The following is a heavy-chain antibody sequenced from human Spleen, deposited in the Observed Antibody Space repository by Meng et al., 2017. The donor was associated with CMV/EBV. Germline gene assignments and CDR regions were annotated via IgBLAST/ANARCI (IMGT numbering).Heavy chain of an antibody. V-gene: IGHV3-33*06. Sequence: SCLASESTFINYGLHWVRQAPGKGLEWVTHIWYDGSNKSYADSVQGRFTIFRDNSKNTLYLQMNSLRVEDTAVYYCAKGSDPYGMDVWGQGTTVTVSS. CDR3: AKGSDPYGMDV. CDR2: IWYDGSNK. D-gene: IGHD2-21*02. CDR1: ESTFINYG. J-gene: IGHJ6*02.